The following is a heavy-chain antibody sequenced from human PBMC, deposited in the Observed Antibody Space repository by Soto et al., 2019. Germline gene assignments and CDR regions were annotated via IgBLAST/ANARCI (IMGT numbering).Heavy chain of an antibody. CDR3: ARAHTRKDFGYGMDV. CDR1: GFTFSSYG. V-gene: IGHV3-33*01. Sequence: QVQLVESGGGVVQPGRSLRLSCAASGFTFSSYGMHWVRQAPGKGLEWVAVIWYDGSNKYYADSVKGRFTISRDNSKNTLYLQMNSLRAEDTAVYYCARAHTRKDFGYGMDVWGQGTTVTVSS. D-gene: IGHD2-15*01. CDR2: IWYDGSNK. J-gene: IGHJ6*02.